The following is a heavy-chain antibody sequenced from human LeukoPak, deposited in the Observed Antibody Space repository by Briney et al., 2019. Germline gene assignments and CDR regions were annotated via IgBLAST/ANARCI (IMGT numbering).Heavy chain of an antibody. J-gene: IGHJ6*03. V-gene: IGHV3-73*01. CDR2: IRSKANSYAT. Sequence: GGSLRLSCAASGFTFSSYAMTWVRQASGKGLEWVGRIRSKANSYATAYAASVKGRFTISRDDSKNTAYLQMNSLKTEDTAVYYCTRQFIAARPVYYYYMDVWGKGTTVTVSS. D-gene: IGHD6-6*01. CDR1: GFTFSSYA. CDR3: TRQFIAARPVYYYYMDV.